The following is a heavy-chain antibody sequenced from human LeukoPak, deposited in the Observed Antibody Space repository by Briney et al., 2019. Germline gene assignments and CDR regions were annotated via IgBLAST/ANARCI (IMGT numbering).Heavy chain of an antibody. CDR3: ARDPAPSGWYDY. Sequence: GGSLRLSCAASGSTLSSYWMHWVRQTPGKGLVWVSRINSDGNSRTYADSVKGRFTISRDNAKNTLYLQMDSLRAGDTALYYCARDPAPSGWYDYWGQGTLVTVSS. CDR2: INSDGNSR. CDR1: GSTLSSYW. D-gene: IGHD6-19*01. V-gene: IGHV3-74*01. J-gene: IGHJ4*02.